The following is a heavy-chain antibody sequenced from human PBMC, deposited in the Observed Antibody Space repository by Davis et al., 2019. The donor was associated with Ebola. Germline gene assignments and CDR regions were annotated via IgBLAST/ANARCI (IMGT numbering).Heavy chain of an antibody. CDR2: ISSSGSTI. CDR1: GFTFSDYY. Sequence: PGGSLRLSCAASGFTFSDYYMSWIRQAPGKGLEWVSYISSSGSTIYYADSVKGRFTISRDNAKNSLYLQMNSLRAEDTAVYYCARDYGVVVAATLLSYYGMDVWGQGTTVTVSS. V-gene: IGHV3-11*01. D-gene: IGHD2-15*01. J-gene: IGHJ6*02. CDR3: ARDYGVVVAATLLSYYGMDV.